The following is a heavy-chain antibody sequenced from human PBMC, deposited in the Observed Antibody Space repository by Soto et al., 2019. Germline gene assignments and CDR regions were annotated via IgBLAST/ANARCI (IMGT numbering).Heavy chain of an antibody. CDR2: ISAYNGNT. Sequence: ASVKVSCKASGYTFTNYGINWVRQAPGQGLEWMGWISAYNGNTNYAQKLQGRVTMTTDTSTSTAYMELRSLRSDDTAVYYCARDRLPGRLGSGGSGYRDLFYPWGRGTLVTVSS. CDR3: ARDRLPGRLGSGGSGYRDLFYP. D-gene: IGHD2-15*01. V-gene: IGHV1-18*01. J-gene: IGHJ5*02. CDR1: GYTFTNYG.